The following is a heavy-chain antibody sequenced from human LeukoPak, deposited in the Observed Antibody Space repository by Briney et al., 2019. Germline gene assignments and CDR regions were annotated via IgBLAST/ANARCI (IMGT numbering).Heavy chain of an antibody. J-gene: IGHJ4*02. CDR2: ISYDGSNK. D-gene: IGHD3-3*01. Sequence: PGGSLRLSCAASGFTFSSYGMHWVRQAPGKGLEWVAVISYDGSNKYYADSVKGRFTISRDNSKNTLYLQMNSLRAEDTAVYYRAKHWTGYYDFWSGYEEGDYWGQGTLVTVSS. CDR3: AKHWTGYYDFWSGYEEGDY. V-gene: IGHV3-30*18. CDR1: GFTFSSYG.